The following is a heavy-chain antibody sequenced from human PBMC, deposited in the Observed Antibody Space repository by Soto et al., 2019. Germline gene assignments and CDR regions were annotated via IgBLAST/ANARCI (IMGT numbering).Heavy chain of an antibody. CDR3: AFYGYGYYPWFDP. J-gene: IGHJ5*02. D-gene: IGHD3-22*01. V-gene: IGHV1-69*01. Sequence: GAPVKVSCKASGGTFSSYAISWVRQAPGQGLEWMGGIIPIFGTANYAQKFQGRVTITADESTSTAYMELSSLRSEDTAVYYCAFYGYGYYPWFDPWGQGTLVTVSS. CDR1: GGTFSSYA. CDR2: IIPIFGTA.